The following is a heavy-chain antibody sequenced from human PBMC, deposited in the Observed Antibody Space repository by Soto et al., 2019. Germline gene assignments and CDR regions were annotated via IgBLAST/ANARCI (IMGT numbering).Heavy chain of an antibody. CDR3: ARDEAYGDYGSSSLYGMGV. CDR1: GYAFTSYY. V-gene: IGHV1-46*01. D-gene: IGHD4-17*01. J-gene: IGHJ6*02. Sequence: ASVKVSCKASGYAFTSYYMHWVRQAPGQGLEWMGIINPSGGSTSYAQKFQGRVTMTRDTSTSTVYMELSSLRSEDTAVYYCARDEAYGDYGSSSLYGMGVWGQGTTVTVPS. CDR2: INPSGGST.